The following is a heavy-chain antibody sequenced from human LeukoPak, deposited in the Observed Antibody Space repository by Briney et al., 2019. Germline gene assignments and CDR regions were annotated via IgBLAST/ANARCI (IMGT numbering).Heavy chain of an antibody. CDR2: IYRGRT. CDR1: GDSISYESYY. CDR3: AGEGEYGDSYS. D-gene: IGHD2-21*01. V-gene: IGHV4-30-2*01. Sequence: TLCLTCAVSGDSISYESYYWNWIRQAPGKGPEWIGNIYRGRTRLNQSLTSRVAISVDMSKSQVSLSLTSVTAADTAIYYCAGEGEYGDSYSWGQGALVIVSA. J-gene: IGHJ5*02.